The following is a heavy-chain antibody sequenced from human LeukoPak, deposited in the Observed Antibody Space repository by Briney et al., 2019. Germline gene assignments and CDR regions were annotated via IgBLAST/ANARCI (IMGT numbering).Heavy chain of an antibody. J-gene: IGHJ1*01. CDR2: ISYGETNY. D-gene: IGHD3-10*01. Sequence: GGSLRLSCTASGFTFSAYAMHWVRQAPGKGLEWVAVISYGETNYYYAESVKGRFSIYRDDSKNTLVLQMNSLTTEDTGVYYCARARTGSYYSTFEHWGPGTLVSVSS. V-gene: IGHV3-30*04. CDR3: ARARTGSYYSTFEH. CDR1: GFTFSAYA.